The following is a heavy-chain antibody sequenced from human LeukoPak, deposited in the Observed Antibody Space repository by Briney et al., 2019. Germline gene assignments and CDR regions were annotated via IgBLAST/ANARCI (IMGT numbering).Heavy chain of an antibody. V-gene: IGHV4-59*01. D-gene: IGHD3-10*01. CDR3: ARGSVRGEFDP. Sequence: SGTLSLTCTVSGGSISSYYWSWIRQPPGKGLEWIGYIYYSGSTNYNPSLKSRVTISVDTSKNQFSLKLSSVTAADTAVYSCARGSVRGEFDPWGQGTLVTVSS. CDR2: IYYSGST. CDR1: GGSISSYY. J-gene: IGHJ5*02.